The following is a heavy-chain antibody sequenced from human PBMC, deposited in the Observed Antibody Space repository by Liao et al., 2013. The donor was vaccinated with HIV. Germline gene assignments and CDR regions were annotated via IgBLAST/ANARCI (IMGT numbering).Heavy chain of an antibody. CDR1: SGSISSGSYY. J-gene: IGHJ4*02. CDR3: ARGSWVTRNGLDY. D-gene: IGHD1-14*01. CDR2: IYTSGYT. V-gene: IGHV4-61*02. Sequence: QLQLQESGPGLVKPSETLSLTCTVSSGSISSGSYYWTWIRRPAGKGLEWIGRIYTSGYTNFNPSLKSRVTMSVDTSKNQFSLKLSSVTAADTAVYYCARGSWVTRNGLDYWGQGILVTVSS.